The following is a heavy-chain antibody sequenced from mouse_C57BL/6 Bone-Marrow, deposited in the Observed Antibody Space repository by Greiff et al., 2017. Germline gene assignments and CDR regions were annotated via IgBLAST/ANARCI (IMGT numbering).Heavy chain of an antibody. V-gene: IGHV1-55*01. J-gene: IGHJ1*03. CDR3: ARDIYSSFYV. CDR2: IYPGSGST. CDR1: GYTFTSYR. Sequence: VQLQQPGAELVKPGASVKLSCKASGYTFTSYRITWVKQRPGQGLEWIGDIYPGSGSTNYNEKFKSKVTLTGDTSASTAYMHISSLTSEDSAVSYCARDIYSSFYVGDTGTAVTVT.